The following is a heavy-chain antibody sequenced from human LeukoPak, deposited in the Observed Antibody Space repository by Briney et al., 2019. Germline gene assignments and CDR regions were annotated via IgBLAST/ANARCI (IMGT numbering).Heavy chain of an antibody. V-gene: IGHV3-30*18. CDR3: SKQGGAGYSGVDY. D-gene: IGHD2-15*01. CDR2: ISNDGSNE. J-gene: IGHJ4*02. Sequence: GGSLRLSCAASGFTFSSYAMSWVRQAPGKGLEWVATISNDGSNEHYADSVKGRFTISRDNSKNTLQLQMDSLRTEDTAVFYCSKQGGAGYSGVDYWGQGTLVTVSS. CDR1: GFTFSSYA.